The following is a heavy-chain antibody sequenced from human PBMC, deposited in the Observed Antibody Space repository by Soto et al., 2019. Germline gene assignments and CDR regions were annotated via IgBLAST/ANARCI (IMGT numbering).Heavy chain of an antibody. CDR2: IIPIFGTA. J-gene: IGHJ6*02. CDR3: ARRRNYYDSSGYYPALYYYGMDV. Sequence: SVKVSCKASGGTFSSYAISWVRQAPGQGLEWMGGIIPIFGTANYAQKFQGRVTITADESTSTAYMELSSLRSEDTAVYYCARRRNYYDSSGYYPALYYYGMDVWGQGTTVTVSS. CDR1: GGTFSSYA. V-gene: IGHV1-69*13. D-gene: IGHD3-22*01.